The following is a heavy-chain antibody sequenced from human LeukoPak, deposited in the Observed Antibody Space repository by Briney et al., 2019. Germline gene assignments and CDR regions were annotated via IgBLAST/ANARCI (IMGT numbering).Heavy chain of an antibody. V-gene: IGHV3-9*01. CDR1: GFTFDDYA. D-gene: IGHD3-10*01. CDR3: ARDYEPLVGVNRWAGWFDP. J-gene: IGHJ5*02. Sequence: PGGSLRLSCAASGFTFDDYAMHWVRQAPGKGLEWVSGISWNSGSIGYADSVKGRFAISRDNAKNSLYLQMNSLRAEDTAVYYCARDYEPLVGVNRWAGWFDPWGQGTLVTVSS. CDR2: ISWNSGSI.